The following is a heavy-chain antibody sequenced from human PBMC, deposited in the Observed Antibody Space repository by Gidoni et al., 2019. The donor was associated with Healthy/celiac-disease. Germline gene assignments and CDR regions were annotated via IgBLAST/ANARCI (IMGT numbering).Heavy chain of an antibody. D-gene: IGHD1-26*01. V-gene: IGHV3-33*01. CDR3: ARVRERYYYYYMDV. J-gene: IGHJ6*03. CDR2: IWYDGSNK. Sequence: VVQPGRSLRRSGAAAGFTFSRYGMHWVRQSPGKGLECVAVIWYDGSNKYYADSVKGRFTISRDNSKNTLYLQMNSLRAEDTAVYYCARVRERYYYYYMDVWGKGTTVTVSS. CDR1: GFTFSRYG.